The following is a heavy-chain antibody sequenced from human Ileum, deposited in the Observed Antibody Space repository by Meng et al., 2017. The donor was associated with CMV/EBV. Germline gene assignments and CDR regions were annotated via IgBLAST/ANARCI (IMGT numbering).Heavy chain of an antibody. D-gene: IGHD1-1*01. CDR3: AKEGSAGSWFDP. J-gene: IGHJ5*02. V-gene: IGHV3-30*02. Sequence: CAASGFTFSSYGMHWVRQAPGKGLGWVAFIRYDGSNKYYADSVKGRFTISRDNSKNTLYLQMNSLRAEDTAVYYCAKEGSAGSWFDPWGQGTLVTVSS. CDR2: IRYDGSNK. CDR1: GFTFSSYG.